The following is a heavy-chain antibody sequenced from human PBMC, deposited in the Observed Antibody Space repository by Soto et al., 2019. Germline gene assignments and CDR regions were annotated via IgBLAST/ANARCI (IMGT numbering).Heavy chain of an antibody. J-gene: IGHJ6*02. CDR1: GGSITSSFY. CDR2: IYGTGNT. D-gene: IGHD6-13*01. CDR3: RSSSRYSTDV. Sequence: QLQLQESGPGLVKPSETLSLSCTVSGGSITSSFYWGWIRQPPGKGLEWIGSIYGTGNTYYNPSLKGRVTIPADTSKTQFSLNLISVTAADAAVYYCRSSSRYSTDVWGQGATVTVSS. V-gene: IGHV4-39*01.